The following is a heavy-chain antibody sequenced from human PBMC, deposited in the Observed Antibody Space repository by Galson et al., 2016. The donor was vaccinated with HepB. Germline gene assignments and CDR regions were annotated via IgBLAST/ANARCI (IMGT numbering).Heavy chain of an antibody. Sequence: SMKVSCKASGFTFTSSAVQWVRQARGQRLEWIGWIVVDSGNTNYAQKFQEGVTITRDMSTNTAYMELSSLRSEDTAVYYCAATLNMGYSWFDPWGQGTLVTVSS. D-gene: IGHD4-11*01. CDR3: AATLNMGYSWFDP. V-gene: IGHV1-58*01. J-gene: IGHJ5*02. CDR1: GFTFTSSA. CDR2: IVVDSGNT.